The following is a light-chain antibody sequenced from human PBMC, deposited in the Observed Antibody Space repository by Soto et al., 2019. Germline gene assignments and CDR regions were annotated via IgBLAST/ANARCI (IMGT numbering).Light chain of an antibody. CDR3: QQRSNWPPVIT. CDR2: AAS. J-gene: IGKJ5*01. CDR1: QGIDRW. Sequence: DIHRGQARSFLARSGGEQVTITCRAIQGIDRWLAWYQQKPGKAPKVLIYAASSLRSGVPSRFSGSGSGTDFSLTISSLQPEDFSVYYCQQRSNWPPVITFGQGTRLEIK. V-gene: IGKV1-12*01.